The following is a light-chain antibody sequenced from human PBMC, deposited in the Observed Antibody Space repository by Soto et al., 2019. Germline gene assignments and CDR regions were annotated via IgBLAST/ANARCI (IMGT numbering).Light chain of an antibody. CDR3: HSYDISLSGYV. J-gene: IGLJ1*01. CDR2: GNT. CDR1: SSNIGAGYD. V-gene: IGLV1-40*01. Sequence: QAVVTQPPSVSGAPGQKVTISCTGSSSNIGAGYDVHWYQQLPGTAPKLLIFGNTHRPSRVPDRFSGSKSGTSASLAITGLQPEDEADYYCHSYDISLSGYVFGPGTKLTVL.